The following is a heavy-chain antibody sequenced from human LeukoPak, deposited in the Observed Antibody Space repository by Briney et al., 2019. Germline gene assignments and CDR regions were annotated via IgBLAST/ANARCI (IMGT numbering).Heavy chain of an antibody. CDR1: GYSFTNYD. Sequence: ASVKVSCTTSGYSFTNYDINWVRQATGQGLEWMGWMNPYSGTTGYAQNFQGRVTMTRNTSINTAYMEMSSLTSEDTAVYYCARALATTMLLGGYWGQGTLVTVSS. CDR3: ARALATTMLLGGY. D-gene: IGHD3-16*01. J-gene: IGHJ4*02. V-gene: IGHV1-8*01. CDR2: MNPYSGTT.